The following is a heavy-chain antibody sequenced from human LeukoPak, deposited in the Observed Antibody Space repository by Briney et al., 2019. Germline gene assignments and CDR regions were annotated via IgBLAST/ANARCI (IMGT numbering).Heavy chain of an antibody. CDR2: IYHSGST. CDR1: GGSISSSNW. V-gene: IGHV4-4*02. Sequence: SGTVSLTCAVSGGSISSSNWWSWVRQPPGKGLEWIGEIYHSGSTNYNPSLKSRVTISVDKSKNQFSLKLSSVTAADTAVYYCARSGYSYGADALDIWGQGTMVTVSS. D-gene: IGHD5-18*01. CDR3: ARSGYSYGADALDI. J-gene: IGHJ3*02.